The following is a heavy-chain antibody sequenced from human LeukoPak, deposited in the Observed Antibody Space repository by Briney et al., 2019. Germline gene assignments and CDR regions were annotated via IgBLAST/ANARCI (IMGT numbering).Heavy chain of an antibody. V-gene: IGHV3-30*04. CDR3: ARDPPYDYVWGSYRSPTRRSLAFGI. J-gene: IGHJ3*02. CDR1: GFTFSSYA. D-gene: IGHD3-16*02. Sequence: GGSLRLSCAASGFTFSSYAMHWVRQAPGKGLEWVAVISYDGSNKYYADSVKGRFTISRDNSKNTLYLQMNSLRAEDTAVYYCARDPPYDYVWGSYRSPTRRSLAFGIWGQGTMVTVSS. CDR2: ISYDGSNK.